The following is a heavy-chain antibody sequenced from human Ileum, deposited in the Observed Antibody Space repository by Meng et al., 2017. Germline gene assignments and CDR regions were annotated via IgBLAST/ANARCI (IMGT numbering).Heavy chain of an antibody. V-gene: IGHV1-69*01. CDR1: GGTFRTYA. CDR3: ARVNRYSSTWYFDY. CDR2: IIPIFGIA. D-gene: IGHD6-13*01. J-gene: IGHJ4*02. Sequence: QVQLVESGAEMKKSGSSVRVSCRDSGGTFRTYAISWVRQAPGQGLEWMGGIIPIFGIANYAQKFQGRITITADESTSTAYMELSSLRSEDTAVYYCARVNRYSSTWYFDYWGQGTLVTVSS.